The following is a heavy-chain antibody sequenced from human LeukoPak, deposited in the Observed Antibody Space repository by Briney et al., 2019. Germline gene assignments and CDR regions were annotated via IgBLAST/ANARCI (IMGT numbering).Heavy chain of an antibody. CDR1: GFTFSSYS. J-gene: IGHJ4*02. V-gene: IGHV3-48*01. CDR2: ISSSSSTI. CDR3: ARDQGDYVWGSYRPTPFDY. D-gene: IGHD3-16*02. Sequence: GGSLRLSCAAPGFTFSSYSMNWVRQAPGKGLEWVSYISSSSSTIYYADSVKGRFTISRDNAKNSLYLQMNSLRAEDTAVYYCARDQGDYVWGSYRPTPFDYWGQGTLVTVSS.